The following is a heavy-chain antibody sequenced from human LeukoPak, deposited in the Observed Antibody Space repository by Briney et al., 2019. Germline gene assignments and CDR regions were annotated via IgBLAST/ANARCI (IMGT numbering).Heavy chain of an antibody. CDR1: GGSISTSNYY. J-gene: IGHJ3*02. CDR3: ANSNGYGLVDI. CDR2: IFYSGST. D-gene: IGHD3-10*01. V-gene: IGHV4-39*07. Sequence: SETLSLTCTVSGGSISTSNYYWGWIRQPPGKGLEWIGNIFYSGSTDYSPSLRSRVTISLDTCRNQFSLKLNSVTAADTAVYYCANSNGYGLVDIWGKGTMVTVSS.